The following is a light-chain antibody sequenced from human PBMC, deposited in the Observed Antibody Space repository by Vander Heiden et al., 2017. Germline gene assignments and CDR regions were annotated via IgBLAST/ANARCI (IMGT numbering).Light chain of an antibody. J-gene: IGLJ3*02. CDR2: ADI. V-gene: IGLV3-10*01. CDR3: FSAYITGDYWV. Sequence: YAPTQPPSVSLSPGQTDMLTSPGDELPKRFAYRYPQKSRPASVLSIQADINRASGIPEKFSGSSSATMATWTFTEAQVESEADYYCFSAYITGDYWVFGGGTKLTVL. CDR1: ELPKRF.